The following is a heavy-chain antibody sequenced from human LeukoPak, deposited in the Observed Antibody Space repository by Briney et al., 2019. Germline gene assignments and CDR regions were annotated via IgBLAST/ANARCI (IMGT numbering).Heavy chain of an antibody. CDR2: IIPILGIA. CDR1: GGTFSSYA. V-gene: IGHV1-69*04. J-gene: IGHJ4*02. CDR3: ARSGCSGGSCYPTDY. Sequence: ASVKVSCKASGGTFSSYAISWVRQAPGQGLEWMGRIIPILGIANYAQKFQGRVTITADKSTSTAYMELSSLGTDDTAVYYCARSGCSGGSCYPTDYWGQGTLVTVSS. D-gene: IGHD2-15*01.